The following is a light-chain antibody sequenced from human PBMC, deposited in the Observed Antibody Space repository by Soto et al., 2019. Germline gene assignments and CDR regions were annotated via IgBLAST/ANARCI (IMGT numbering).Light chain of an antibody. Sequence: IVLTQSPGTLSLSPGESATLSCRASQSVSSSFLAWYQQKPGQAPRLLIYGASSRATAIPDRFSGSGSGTDFTLTISRLEPEDFAVYYCQQYDTSPWKFGQGTKVEIK. CDR2: GAS. V-gene: IGKV3-20*01. J-gene: IGKJ1*01. CDR3: QQYDTSPWK. CDR1: QSVSSSF.